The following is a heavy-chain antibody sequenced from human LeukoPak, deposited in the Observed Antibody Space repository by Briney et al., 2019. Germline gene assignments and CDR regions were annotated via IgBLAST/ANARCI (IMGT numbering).Heavy chain of an antibody. D-gene: IGHD3-22*01. CDR3: AKQNDSSGSFFDY. V-gene: IGHV3-23*01. J-gene: IGHJ4*02. Sequence: GGSLRLPCAASGFTFSSYAMSWVRQAPGKGLEWVSRISFSGGSRHDADSVKGRFTISRDNSKNTLYLQMNSLRAEDTAIYYCAKQNDSSGSFFDYWGQGTLVTVSS. CDR1: GFTFSSYA. CDR2: ISFSGGSR.